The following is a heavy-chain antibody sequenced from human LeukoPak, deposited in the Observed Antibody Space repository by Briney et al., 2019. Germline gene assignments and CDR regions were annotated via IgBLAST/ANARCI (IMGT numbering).Heavy chain of an antibody. CDR2: IWYDGSNK. CDR3: ASAYYYDSSGYYY. Sequence: PGGSLRLSCAASGFTVSSNYMSWVRQAPGKGLEWVAVIWYDGSNKYYADSVKGRFTISRDNSKNTLYLQMNSLRAEDTAVYYCASAYYYDSSGYYYWGQGTLVTVSS. D-gene: IGHD3-22*01. V-gene: IGHV3-33*08. J-gene: IGHJ4*02. CDR1: GFTVSSNY.